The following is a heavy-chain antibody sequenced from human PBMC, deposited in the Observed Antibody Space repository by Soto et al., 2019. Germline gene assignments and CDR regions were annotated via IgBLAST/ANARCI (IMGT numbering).Heavy chain of an antibody. CDR2: ISAYNGNT. CDR1: GYTFTSYG. CDR3: ARGGRNTAEAY. D-gene: IGHD5-18*01. Sequence: QVQLVQSGAEVKKPGASVKVSCKASGYTFTSYGISWVRQAPGQGLEYMGWISAYNGNTNYAQNLKGSVTMTTDAPTSTADMELRSLRSDDTAVYYGARGGRNTAEAYWGQGTLVTVSS. V-gene: IGHV1-18*01. J-gene: IGHJ4*02.